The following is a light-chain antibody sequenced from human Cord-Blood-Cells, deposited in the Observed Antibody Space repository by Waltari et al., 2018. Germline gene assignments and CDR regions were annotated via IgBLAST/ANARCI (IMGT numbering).Light chain of an antibody. V-gene: IGKV1-39*01. Sequence: DIQMTQSPSSLSASVGDRVTITCRASQSISSYLNWYQQKPGKAPKLLIYAASSVQSGVPSRFSGSGSGTDFTLTISSPQPEDFATYYCQQSYSTPPTFGQGTKVEIK. J-gene: IGKJ1*01. CDR3: QQSYSTPPT. CDR2: AAS. CDR1: QSISSY.